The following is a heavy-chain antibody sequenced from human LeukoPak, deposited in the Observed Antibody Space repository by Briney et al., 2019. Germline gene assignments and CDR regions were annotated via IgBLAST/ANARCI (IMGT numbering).Heavy chain of an antibody. V-gene: IGHV4-4*07. CDR1: GGSLSSYY. CDR3: AREGGQWLADAFDI. Sequence: SETLSLTCAVSGGSLSSYYRSWVRPPAGKGRGWIGRIYTSGGTNYNPPLKSRVNMSVDTSKNQFSLKLSSVTAADTAVYYCAREGGQWLADAFDIWGQGTMVTVSS. D-gene: IGHD6-19*01. CDR2: IYTSGGT. J-gene: IGHJ3*02.